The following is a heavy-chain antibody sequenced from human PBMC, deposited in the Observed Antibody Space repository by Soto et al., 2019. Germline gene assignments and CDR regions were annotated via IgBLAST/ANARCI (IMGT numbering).Heavy chain of an antibody. V-gene: IGHV4-30-4*01. CDR2: IYYSGST. D-gene: IGHD2-15*01. CDR3: ARDLVVVVVAATGPYGYGMDV. Sequence: PSETLSLTCTVSGGSISSGDYYWSWIRQPPGKGLEWIGYIYYSGSTYYNPSLKSRVTISVDTSKNQFSLKLSSVTAADTAVYYCARDLVVVVVAATGPYGYGMDVWGQGTTVTVS. J-gene: IGHJ6*02. CDR1: GGSISSGDYY.